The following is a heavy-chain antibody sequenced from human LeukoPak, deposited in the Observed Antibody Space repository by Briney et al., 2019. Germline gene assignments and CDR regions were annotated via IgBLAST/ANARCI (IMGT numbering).Heavy chain of an antibody. CDR2: ICDSGGT. Sequence: PGRSLTLSCATSGLTVISHAMSCDRQPPGDGVELVSVICDSGGTKYAGSVKGRFTISRDNSKNTLYLQMNSLRVEDTAVYYCAKGYSSGWDLAFDIWGQGTMVTV. J-gene: IGHJ3*02. V-gene: IGHV3-23*01. D-gene: IGHD6-19*01. CDR3: AKGYSSGWDLAFDI. CDR1: GLTVISHA.